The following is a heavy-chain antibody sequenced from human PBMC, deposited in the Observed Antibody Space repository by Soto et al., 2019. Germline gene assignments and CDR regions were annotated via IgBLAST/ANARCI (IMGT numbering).Heavy chain of an antibody. D-gene: IGHD4-17*01. V-gene: IGHV4-39*01. Sequence: SEALSLTCTVSRGSIGTSSYYWGWIRQPPGKGLEWIGSVFYNGGTLYNPSLQSRLTISVDPSKNQFSLRMNSVTAADTAVYYCVRRDYNLLDEGDWFAPWGPGILVTVS. CDR1: RGSIGTSSYY. CDR3: VRRDYNLLDEGDWFAP. CDR2: VFYNGGT. J-gene: IGHJ5*02.